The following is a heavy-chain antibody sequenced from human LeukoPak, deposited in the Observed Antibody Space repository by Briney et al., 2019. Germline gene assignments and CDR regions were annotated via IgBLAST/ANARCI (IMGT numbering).Heavy chain of an antibody. CDR1: GYTFTGYY. CDR2: INPNSGGT. D-gene: IGHD6-13*01. CDR3: ARDRVRIAAAGTSFGY. Sequence: ASVKVSCKASGYTFTGYYMHWVRQAPGQGLEWMGWINPNSGGTNYAQKFQGRVTMTRDTSISTAYMELSRLRSDDTAVYYCARDRVRIAAAGTSFGYWGQGALVTVSS. V-gene: IGHV1-2*02. J-gene: IGHJ4*02.